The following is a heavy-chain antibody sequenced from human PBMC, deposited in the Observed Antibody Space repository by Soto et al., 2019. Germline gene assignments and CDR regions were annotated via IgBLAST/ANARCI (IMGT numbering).Heavy chain of an antibody. CDR2: INSDGSST. V-gene: IGHV3-74*01. CDR3: AREEKTYGDYEDY. Sequence: GGSLRLSCAASGFTFSSYWMHWVRQAPGKGLVWVSRINSDGSSTSYADSVKGRFTISRDNAKNTLYLQMNSLRAEDTAVYYCAREEKTYGDYEDYWGQGTLVTVSS. J-gene: IGHJ4*02. CDR1: GFTFSSYW. D-gene: IGHD4-17*01.